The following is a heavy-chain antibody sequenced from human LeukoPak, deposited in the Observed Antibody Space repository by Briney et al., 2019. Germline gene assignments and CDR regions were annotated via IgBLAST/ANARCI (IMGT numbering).Heavy chain of an antibody. CDR3: ARDRILEWLLGYFDY. V-gene: IGHV4-4*07. J-gene: IGHJ4*02. CDR2: IYTSGST. Sequence: SETLSLTCTVSGGSISSYYWSWIRQPAGKGLEWIGRIYTSGSTNYNPSLKSRVTMSVDTSKNQFSPKLSSVTAADTAVYYCARDRILEWLLGYFDYWGQGTLVTVSS. CDR1: GGSISSYY. D-gene: IGHD3-3*01.